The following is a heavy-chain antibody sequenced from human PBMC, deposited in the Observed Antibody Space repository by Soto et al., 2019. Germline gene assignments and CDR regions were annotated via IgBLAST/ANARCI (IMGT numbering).Heavy chain of an antibody. CDR2: IIPLLGIA. Sequence: QVQLVQSGAEVKKPGSSVKVSCKASGGTFSSYTISWVRQAPGQGLEWMGRIIPLLGIANYAQKFQGRVTITADKSTSTAYMELSSLRSEDTAVYYCARGVVREYSGYDSWWFDPWCQGTLVTVSS. CDR1: GGTFSSYT. D-gene: IGHD5-12*01. CDR3: ARGVVREYSGYDSWWFDP. J-gene: IGHJ5*02. V-gene: IGHV1-69*02.